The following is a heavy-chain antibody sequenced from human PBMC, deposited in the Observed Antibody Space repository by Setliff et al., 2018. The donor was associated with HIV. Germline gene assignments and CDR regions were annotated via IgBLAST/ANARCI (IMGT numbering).Heavy chain of an antibody. V-gene: IGHV1-69*05. CDR3: ASGLSVYSYANVYYYHGMDV. Sequence: SVKVSCKASGDTFSSYAISWVRQAPGQGLEWMGGSIPLFGTVKYAQKFQGRVTITTDELMTTAYMELSSLRSEDTAVYYCASGLSVYSYANVYYYHGMDVWGQGTTVTVSS. J-gene: IGHJ6*02. CDR1: GDTFSSYA. D-gene: IGHD5-18*01. CDR2: SIPLFGTV.